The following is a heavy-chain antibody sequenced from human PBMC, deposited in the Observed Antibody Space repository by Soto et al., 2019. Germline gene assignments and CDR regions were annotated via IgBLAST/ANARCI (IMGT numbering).Heavy chain of an antibody. Sequence: AVKVSCKACGCTFTSYGISWVRQAPGQGLEWMGWISAYNGNTNYAQKLQGRVTMTTDTSTSTAYMELRSLRSDDTAVYYCARDPSAAQFDYWGQGTLVTVSS. CDR1: GCTFTSYG. CDR3: ARDPSAAQFDY. J-gene: IGHJ4*02. CDR2: ISAYNGNT. V-gene: IGHV1-18*04. D-gene: IGHD6-13*01.